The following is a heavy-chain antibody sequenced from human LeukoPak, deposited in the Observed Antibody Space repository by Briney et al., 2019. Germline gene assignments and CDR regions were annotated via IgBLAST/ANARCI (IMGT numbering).Heavy chain of an antibody. V-gene: IGHV4-59*08. CDR1: GGSMSPYH. J-gene: IGHJ5*02. D-gene: IGHD6-13*01. Sequence: PSETLSLTCTLSGGSMSPYHCGSIRQLPGKGLEWTGYIYYSGSTNYNPSLNSRVTISVDTSKNQFSLKLSSVTAADTAVYYCARHEAYSSSWYSNWFDPWGQGTLVTVSS. CDR3: ARHEAYSSSWYSNWFDP. CDR2: IYYSGST.